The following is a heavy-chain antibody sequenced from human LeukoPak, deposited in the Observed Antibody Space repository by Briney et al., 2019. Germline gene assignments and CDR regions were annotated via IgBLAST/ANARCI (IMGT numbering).Heavy chain of an antibody. Sequence: GGSLRPSCAASGFTFSSNGMSWIRQAPGKWLEWVSYISSSGRTIHYADSVKGRFTISRDNAKNSLYLQMNSLRVEDTAVYYCARVSGDGESSYRALDIWGQGTMVTVSS. D-gene: IGHD1-26*01. CDR2: ISSSGRTI. V-gene: IGHV3-48*04. CDR1: GFTFSSNG. J-gene: IGHJ3*02. CDR3: ARVSGDGESSYRALDI.